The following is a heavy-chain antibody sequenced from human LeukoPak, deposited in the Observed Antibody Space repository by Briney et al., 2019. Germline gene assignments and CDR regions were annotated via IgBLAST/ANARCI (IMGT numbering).Heavy chain of an antibody. D-gene: IGHD3-22*01. Sequence: ETLSLTCAVSGYSISSGYNWGWIRQPPGKGLEWVSSISSSSSYIYYADSVKGRFTISRDNAKNSLYLQMNSLRAEDTAVYYCARPIANYDSSWFDPWGQGTLVTVSS. V-gene: IGHV3-21*01. CDR1: GYSISSGYN. CDR3: ARPIANYDSSWFDP. CDR2: ISSSSSYI. J-gene: IGHJ5*02.